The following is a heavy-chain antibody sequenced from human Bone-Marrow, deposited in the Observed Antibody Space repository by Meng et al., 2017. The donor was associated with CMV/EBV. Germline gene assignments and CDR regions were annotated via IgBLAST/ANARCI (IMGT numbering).Heavy chain of an antibody. D-gene: IGHD3-22*01. J-gene: IGHJ4*02. CDR2: ISAYNGNT. CDR3: ARDLDPTYYYDSSGYYMRH. Sequence: ASVKVSCKASGYTFTSYDINWVRQAPGQGLEWMGWISAYNGNTNYAQKLQGRVTMTTDTSTSTAYMELRSLRSDDTAVYYCARDLDPTYYYDSSGYYMRHWGQGTLVTVSS. CDR1: GYTFTSYD. V-gene: IGHV1-18*01.